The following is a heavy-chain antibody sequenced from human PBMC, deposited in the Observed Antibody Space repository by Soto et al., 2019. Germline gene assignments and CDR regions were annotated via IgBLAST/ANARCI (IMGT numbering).Heavy chain of an antibody. J-gene: IGHJ4*02. CDR3: ARGTLLRFLEWLSFDY. CDR2: INPSGGST. Sequence: QVQLVQSGAEVKKPGASVKVSCQASGYTFTSYYMDWVRQAPGQGLEWMGIINPSGGSTRYAQKFKGRVTMTRDTSTSTVYMELSSLRSEDTAVYYCARGTLLRFLEWLSFDYWGQGTLVTVSS. V-gene: IGHV1-46*03. CDR1: GYTFTSYY. D-gene: IGHD3-3*01.